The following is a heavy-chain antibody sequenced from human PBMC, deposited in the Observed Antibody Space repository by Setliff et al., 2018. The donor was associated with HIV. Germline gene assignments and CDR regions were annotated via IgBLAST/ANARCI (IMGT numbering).Heavy chain of an antibody. D-gene: IGHD3-16*01. J-gene: IGHJ5*02. CDR2: IGSSGSAI. CDR3: AKSPSRMIYASNTYFDP. V-gene: IGHV3-48*03. CDR1: GFTFINYE. Sequence: PGGSLRLSCAASGFTFINYEMNWVRQAPGKGLEWNSYIGSSGSAIYYADSVKGRFTIARDTAKRSLYLQMNSLRAEDTAVYYCAKSPSRMIYASNTYFDPWGQGTRVTVSS.